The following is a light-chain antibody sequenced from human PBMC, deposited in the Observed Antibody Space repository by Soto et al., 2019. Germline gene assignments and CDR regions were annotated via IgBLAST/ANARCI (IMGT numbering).Light chain of an antibody. CDR2: GAS. CDR1: QSVTGR. J-gene: IGKJ5*01. V-gene: IGKV3-15*01. Sequence: EIVMTQFPATLSVSPGERATLSCRSSQSVTGRLAWYQQKRGQAPRLLIYGASTRATGIPARFSGSGSGTDFTLTISSLQSEDFAVYYCQEYKNWPPAITFGQGTRLEI. CDR3: QEYKNWPPAIT.